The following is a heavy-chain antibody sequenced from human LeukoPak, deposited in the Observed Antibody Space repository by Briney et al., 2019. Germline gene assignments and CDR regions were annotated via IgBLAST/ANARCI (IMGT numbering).Heavy chain of an antibody. CDR2: IYSGGGT. D-gene: IGHD6-6*01. CDR1: GFTVSSNY. V-gene: IGHV3-53*01. CDR3: ARDPLGAFDI. Sequence: GGSLRLSCAASGFTVSSNYMSWARQAPGKGLEWVSVIYSGGGTYYADSVKGRFTISRDNSKNKLYLQMNSLRAEDTAVYYCARDPLGAFDIWGQGTMVTVSS. J-gene: IGHJ3*02.